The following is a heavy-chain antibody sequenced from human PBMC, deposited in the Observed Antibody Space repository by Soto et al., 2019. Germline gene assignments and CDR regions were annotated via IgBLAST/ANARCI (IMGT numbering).Heavy chain of an antibody. CDR1: GGSISSYY. J-gene: IGHJ6*03. Sequence: PSETLSLTCTVSGGSISSYYWSWIRQPPGKGLEWIGYIYYSGSTNYNPSLKSRVTISVDTSKNQFSLKLNSVTAADTAVYYCARHAAPNYDVWSTALSYYYYMDGWGKGNTVTVSS. CDR3: ARHAAPNYDVWSTALSYYYYMDG. D-gene: IGHD3-3*01. V-gene: IGHV4-59*08. CDR2: IYYSGST.